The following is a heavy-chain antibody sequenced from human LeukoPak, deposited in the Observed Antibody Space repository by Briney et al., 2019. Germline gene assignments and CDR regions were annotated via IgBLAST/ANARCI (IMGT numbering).Heavy chain of an antibody. CDR2: TSSSDAGT. J-gene: IGHJ4*02. CDR1: GFTFSDYY. Sequence: GGSLRLSCAASGFTFSDYYMSWVRQAPGKGLEWVSATSSSDAGTYHADSVRGRFTISRDNSKNTLYLQMNSLRVEDAAVYCARAPVTSCRGAYCYPFDYWGQGTLVTVSS. V-gene: IGHV3-23*01. D-gene: IGHD2-21*01. CDR3: ARAPVTSCRGAYCYPFDY.